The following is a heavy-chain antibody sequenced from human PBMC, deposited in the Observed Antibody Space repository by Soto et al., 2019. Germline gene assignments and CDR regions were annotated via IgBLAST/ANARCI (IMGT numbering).Heavy chain of an antibody. J-gene: IGHJ4*02. D-gene: IGHD3-16*01. V-gene: IGHV3-74*01. CDR3: ARLGFVGEGDF. CDR2: ISGDGVHT. CDR1: GFTFSRYW. Sequence: GSLNLSCATAGFTFSRYWIHWVRQAPGEGLVWVSRISGDGVHTDYAESVKGRFTVSRDIAKSTGYLQMNNLRAEDTAIYYCARLGFVGEGDFWGQGILVTVSS.